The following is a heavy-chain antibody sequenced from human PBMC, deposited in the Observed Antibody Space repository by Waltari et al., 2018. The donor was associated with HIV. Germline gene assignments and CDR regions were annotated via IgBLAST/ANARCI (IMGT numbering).Heavy chain of an antibody. CDR2: INPGESA. CDR3: ARGYYYDSSGHYQFDY. J-gene: IGHJ4*01. CDR1: GDSFSGYY. V-gene: IGHV4-34*01. D-gene: IGHD3-22*01. Sequence: QVHLQPWGAGLLKSSETLSLTCAVYGDSFSGYYWHWIRQPPGKGLEWIGEINPGESANYTPSLKSRVSISVDTSKNHFSLNLRSVTAADTAVYYCARGYYYDSSGHYQFDYWGHGSLVTVSS.